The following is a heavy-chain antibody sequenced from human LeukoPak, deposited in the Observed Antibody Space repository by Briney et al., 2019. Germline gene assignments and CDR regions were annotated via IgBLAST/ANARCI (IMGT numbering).Heavy chain of an antibody. CDR2: ISSSSSYI. CDR1: GFTFSSYS. V-gene: IGHV3-21*01. D-gene: IGHD2/OR15-2a*01. CDR3: AREGNNYYYYYMDV. Sequence: PGGSLGLSCAASGFTFSSYSMNWVRQAPGKGLEWVSSISSSSSYIYYADSVKGRFTISRDNAKNSLYLQMNSLRAEDTAVYYCAREGNNYYYYYMDVWGKGTTVTVSS. J-gene: IGHJ6*03.